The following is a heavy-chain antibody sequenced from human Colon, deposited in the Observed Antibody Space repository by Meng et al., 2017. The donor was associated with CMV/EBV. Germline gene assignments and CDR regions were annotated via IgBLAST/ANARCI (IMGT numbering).Heavy chain of an antibody. D-gene: IGHD2-2*01. CDR1: GFTFSRYW. Sequence: GGSLRLSCAASGFTFSRYWMNWVRQAPGKGLEWVANIKQDGSEKYYGDSVEGRFTISRDNAKNSLYLQMNSLRAEDTAVYYCAKPRGYCSGTSCSYYFDSWGQGTLVTVSS. V-gene: IGHV3-7*03. CDR3: AKPRGYCSGTSCSYYFDS. J-gene: IGHJ4*02. CDR2: IKQDGSEK.